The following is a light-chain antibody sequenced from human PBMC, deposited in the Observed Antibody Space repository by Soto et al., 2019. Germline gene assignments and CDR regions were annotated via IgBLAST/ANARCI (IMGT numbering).Light chain of an antibody. CDR3: SSYTSSSVV. V-gene: IGLV2-14*01. CDR1: SSDVGGYNY. Sequence: QSALTQPASVSGSPGQSITISCTGTSSDVGGYNYVSWYQQHPGKAPKLMIYDVSNRPSGVSNRFSGSKSGNTASLTISGLQAEGEADYYCSSYTSSSVVFGGGTQLTVL. CDR2: DVS. J-gene: IGLJ2*01.